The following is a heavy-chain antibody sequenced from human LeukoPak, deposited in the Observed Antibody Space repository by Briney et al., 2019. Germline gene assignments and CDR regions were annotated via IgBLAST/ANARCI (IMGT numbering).Heavy chain of an antibody. CDR1: GYIFTSYA. V-gene: IGHV1-3*04. J-gene: IGHJ1*01. Sequence: ASVKVSCKASGYIFTSYAMHWVRQAPRQSLEWMGWINTGNGNTKSSQKFQDRVTLTRDTSASTAYMELNSLSSEDTAVYYCARVPLSDASGRYYSHWGQGTLVTVSS. CDR2: INTGNGNT. D-gene: IGHD3-10*01. CDR3: ARVPLSDASGRYYSH.